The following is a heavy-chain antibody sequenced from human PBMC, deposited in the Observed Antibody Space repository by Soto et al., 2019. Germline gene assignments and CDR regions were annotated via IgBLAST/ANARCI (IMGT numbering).Heavy chain of an antibody. CDR1: GFTFSSYA. J-gene: IGHJ4*02. CDR2: ISGSGGST. V-gene: IGHV3-23*01. CDR3: AKNYGSGSYYKYSGDY. Sequence: EVQLLESGGGLVQPGGSLRLSCAASGFTFSSYAMSWVRQAPGKGLEWVSAISGSGGSTYYADSVKGRFTISRDNSKNTLYLQMNSLRAEDTAVYYCAKNYGSGSYYKYSGDYWGQGTLVTVSS. D-gene: IGHD3-10*01.